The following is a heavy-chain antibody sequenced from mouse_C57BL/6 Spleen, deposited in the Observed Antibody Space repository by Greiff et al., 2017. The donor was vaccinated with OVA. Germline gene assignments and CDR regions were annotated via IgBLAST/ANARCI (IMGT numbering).Heavy chain of an antibody. CDR3: ERHVSYDYDWFAY. CDR1: GFTFSSYG. CDR2: ISSGGSYT. V-gene: IGHV5-6*01. D-gene: IGHD2-4*01. J-gene: IGHJ3*01. Sequence: EVKLVESGGDLVKPGGSLKLSCAASGFTFSSYGMSWVRQTPDKRLEWVATISSGGSYTYYPDSVKGRFTISRDNAKNTLYLQMSSLKSEDTAMYYCERHVSYDYDWFAYWGQGTLVTVSA.